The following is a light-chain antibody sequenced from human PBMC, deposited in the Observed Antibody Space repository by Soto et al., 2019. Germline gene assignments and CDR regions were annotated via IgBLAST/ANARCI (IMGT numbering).Light chain of an antibody. CDR3: QQYDNWPPT. Sequence: EIVLTQSPVTLSLSPGEGATLSCRASQTVSKNYLAWYHQKPGQAPRLLISDASSRAAGISDKFSGSGSGTDFTLTISRLEPEDFAVYYCQQYDNWPPTFGQGTRLEI. CDR2: DAS. J-gene: IGKJ5*01. CDR1: QTVSKNY. V-gene: IGKV3-20*01.